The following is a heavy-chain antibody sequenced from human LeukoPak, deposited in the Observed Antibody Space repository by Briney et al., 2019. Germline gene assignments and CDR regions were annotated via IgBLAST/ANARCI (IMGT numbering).Heavy chain of an antibody. V-gene: IGHV4-4*07. Sequence: PSETLSLTCTVSAGSINSYYWGWVRQPAGKGLEWIGRIYTTGTTNYSPSLKSRLTMSVDTSKNQFSLSLRSVTAADTAVYYCGRQGYIASYYFVDYWSQGTLVTVSS. D-gene: IGHD3-10*01. CDR1: AGSINSYY. CDR2: IYTTGTT. CDR3: GRQGYIASYYFVDY. J-gene: IGHJ4*02.